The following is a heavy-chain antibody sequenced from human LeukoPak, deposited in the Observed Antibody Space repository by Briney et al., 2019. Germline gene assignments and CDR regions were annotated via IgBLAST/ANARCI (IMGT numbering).Heavy chain of an antibody. J-gene: IGHJ4*02. CDR2: ILYDGSNK. CDR1: GFTFSSYG. D-gene: IGHD3-10*01. Sequence: PGGSLRLSCAASGFTFSSYGMHWVRQAPGKGLEWVAVILYDGSNKYYADSVKGRFTISRDNSRNTVFLEMNSLRAEDTAVYFCARRSGSSQHYFDYWGQGTLVTVSS. V-gene: IGHV3-33*01. CDR3: ARRSGSSQHYFDY.